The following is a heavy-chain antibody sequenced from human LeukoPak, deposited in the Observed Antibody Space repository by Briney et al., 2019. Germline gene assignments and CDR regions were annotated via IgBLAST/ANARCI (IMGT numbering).Heavy chain of an antibody. J-gene: IGHJ3*02. CDR1: GFTFSSYS. CDR3: AKDTTGYYDSSGYYYGGRAFDI. V-gene: IGHV3-48*01. Sequence: GGSLRLSCAASGFTFSSYSMNWVRQAPGKWLEWVSYISSSSSTIYYADSVKGRFTISRDNAKNSLYLQMNSLRAEDTALYYCAKDTTGYYDSSGYYYGGRAFDIWGQGTMVTVSS. D-gene: IGHD3-22*01. CDR2: ISSSSSTI.